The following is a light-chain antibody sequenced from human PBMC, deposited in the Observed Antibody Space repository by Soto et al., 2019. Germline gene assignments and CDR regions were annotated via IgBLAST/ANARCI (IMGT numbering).Light chain of an antibody. V-gene: IGKV3-20*01. Sequence: EIVLTQSPGTLSLSPGERATLSCRASQSVRSTYLTWYQQKPGQAPRLLIYGASNRATVIPDRFSGSGSGTDFTLTISRLEPEDFAVYYCQQYGNSPRTFGQGTKVEIK. CDR1: QSVRSTY. J-gene: IGKJ1*01. CDR3: QQYGNSPRT. CDR2: GAS.